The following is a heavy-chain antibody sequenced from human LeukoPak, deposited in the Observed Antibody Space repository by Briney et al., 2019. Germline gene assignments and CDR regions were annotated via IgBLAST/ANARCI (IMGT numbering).Heavy chain of an antibody. J-gene: IGHJ3*02. D-gene: IGHD3-10*01. CDR2: ISTYGSTI. Sequence: GGSLRLSCAASGFTFSNHNMNWVRQAPGKGLEWVSYISTYGSTIYYADSVKGRFTISRDNAKDSLFLQMNSLGAEDTAVYYCARESALVRGGRKIDVFDIWGQGTMVTVSS. V-gene: IGHV3-48*04. CDR3: ARESALVRGGRKIDVFDI. CDR1: GFTFSNHN.